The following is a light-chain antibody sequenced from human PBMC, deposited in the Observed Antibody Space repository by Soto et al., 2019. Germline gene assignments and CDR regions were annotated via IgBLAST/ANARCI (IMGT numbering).Light chain of an antibody. Sequence: QSVLTQPASVSGSPGQSITISCTGTSSDVGGYNYVSWYQQPPGKAPKFMIYDVSNRPSGVSIRFSGSKSGNTASLTISGLQAEDEADYYCSSYTSSSTLVFGGGTQLTVL. CDR2: DVS. J-gene: IGLJ2*01. V-gene: IGLV2-14*01. CDR3: SSYTSSSTLV. CDR1: SSDVGGYNY.